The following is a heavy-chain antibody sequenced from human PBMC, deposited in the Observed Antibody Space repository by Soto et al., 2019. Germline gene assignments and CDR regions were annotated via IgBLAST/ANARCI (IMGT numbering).Heavy chain of an antibody. J-gene: IGHJ3*02. Sequence: ASVKVSCKASGYTFTGYYMHWLRLAPGQGLEWMGWINPNSGGTNYAQKFQGWVTMTRDTSISTAYMELSRLRSDDTAVYYCARAFHDYSWGSYPHDALDIWGEGTMVTVSS. CDR3: ARAFHDYSWGSYPHDALDI. CDR1: GYTFTGYY. V-gene: IGHV1-2*04. D-gene: IGHD3-16*02. CDR2: INPNSGGT.